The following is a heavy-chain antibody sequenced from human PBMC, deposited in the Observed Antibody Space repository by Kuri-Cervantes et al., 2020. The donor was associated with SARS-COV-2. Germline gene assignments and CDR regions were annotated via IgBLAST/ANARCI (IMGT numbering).Heavy chain of an antibody. CDR1: GFTFSSYA. D-gene: IGHD3-22*01. J-gene: IGHJ5*02. CDR3: ARNANYYYDSSPGPFDP. CDR2: ISYDGSNK. V-gene: IGHV3-30-3*01. Sequence: GESLKISCAASGFTFSSYAMHWVRQAPGKGLEWVAVISYDGSNKYYADSVKGRFTISRDNAKNSLYLQMNSLRAEDTAVYYCARNANYYYDSSPGPFDPWGQGTLVTVSS.